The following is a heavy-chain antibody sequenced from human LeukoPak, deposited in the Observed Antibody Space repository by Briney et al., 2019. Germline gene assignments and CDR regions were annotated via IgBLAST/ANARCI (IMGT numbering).Heavy chain of an antibody. J-gene: IGHJ4*02. D-gene: IGHD5-12*01. CDR3: ASSYLATFDF. CDR2: INLMSGAA. Sequence: SVKVSCKSSGGTVTSYAISWVRQAPGQGLEWLGGINLMSGAANYAQKFQGRVTLSWDKSTSTVYMELRSLRSDDTAVYYCASSYLATFDFWGQGTPVSVSS. CDR1: GGTVTSYA. V-gene: IGHV1-69*06.